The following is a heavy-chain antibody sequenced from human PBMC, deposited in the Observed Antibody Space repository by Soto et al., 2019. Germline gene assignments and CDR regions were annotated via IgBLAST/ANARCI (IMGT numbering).Heavy chain of an antibody. CDR3: ARSTFDLPLLRIAPRPEFDY. V-gene: IGHV4-34*01. D-gene: IGHD6-6*01. J-gene: IGHJ4*02. CDR1: GGSFSGYY. CDR2: INHSGST. Sequence: QVQLQQWGAGLLKPSETLSLTCAVYGGSFSGYYWSWIRQPPGKGLEWIGEINHSGSTNYNPSLKSRVSISVDTSKNQFSLKLSSVTAADTAVYYCARSTFDLPLLRIAPRPEFDYWGQGTLVTVSS.